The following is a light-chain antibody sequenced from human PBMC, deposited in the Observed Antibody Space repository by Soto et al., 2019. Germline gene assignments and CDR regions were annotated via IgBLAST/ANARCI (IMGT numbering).Light chain of an antibody. J-gene: IGKJ1*01. Sequence: DIQLTQSPAALSASVGDRVTITYRASQSISSWLAWYKQKPGKAPKLLIYDASSLESGVPSRFSGSGSGTEFTLTISSLQPDDFATYYCQQYNSYSWTFGQGTKVDIK. V-gene: IGKV1-5*01. CDR3: QQYNSYSWT. CDR2: DAS. CDR1: QSISSW.